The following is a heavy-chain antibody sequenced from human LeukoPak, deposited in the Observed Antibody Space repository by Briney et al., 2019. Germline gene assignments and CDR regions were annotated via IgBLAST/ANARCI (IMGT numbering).Heavy chain of an antibody. CDR2: ISSSSGYI. Sequence: GGSLRLSCVASGFTFGSYWMSWVRQAPGKGLEWVSSISSSSGYIYYADSVKGRFTISRDNAKNSLYLQMNSLRAEDTAVYYCATHNWFDPWGQGTLVTVSS. CDR3: ATHNWFDP. CDR1: GFTFGSYW. J-gene: IGHJ5*02. V-gene: IGHV3-21*01.